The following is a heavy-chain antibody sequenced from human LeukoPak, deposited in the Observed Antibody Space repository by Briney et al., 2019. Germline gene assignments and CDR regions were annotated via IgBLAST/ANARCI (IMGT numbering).Heavy chain of an antibody. D-gene: IGHD5-12*01. J-gene: IGHJ4*02. Sequence: SETLSLTCTVSGGSISSYYWGWIRQPPGKGLEWIGYIYYSGSTNYNPSLKSRVTISVDTSKNQFSLKLSSVTAADTAVYYCARGGSGYDYGFDYWGQGTLVTVSS. CDR3: ARGGSGYDYGFDY. V-gene: IGHV4-59*01. CDR2: IYYSGST. CDR1: GGSISSYY.